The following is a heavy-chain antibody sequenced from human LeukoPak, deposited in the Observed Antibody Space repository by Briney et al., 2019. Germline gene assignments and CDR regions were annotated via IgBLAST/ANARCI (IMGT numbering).Heavy chain of an antibody. V-gene: IGHV4-4*02. CDR3: ATYFYGEYGSYYFDY. Sequence: SETLSLTCAVSGAFITNSHWWSWARQPPGKGLEWIGEIYHSGTTNYNPSLKSRVTMSVDKSKNQFSLKLSSVTAADTAVYYCATYFYGEYGSYYFDYWSQGTLVTVSS. J-gene: IGHJ4*02. CDR1: GAFITNSHW. CDR2: IYHSGTT. D-gene: IGHD4-17*01.